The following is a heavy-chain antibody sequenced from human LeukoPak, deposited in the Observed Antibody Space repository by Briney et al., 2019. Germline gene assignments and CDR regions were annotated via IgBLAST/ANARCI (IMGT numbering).Heavy chain of an antibody. V-gene: IGHV4-61*02. CDR1: GGSISSGSYY. J-gene: IGHJ5*02. D-gene: IGHD6-13*01. Sequence: SQTLSLTCTVSGGSISSGSYYWSWIRQPAGKGLEWIGRIYTSGSTNYNPSLKSRVTISVDTSKNQFSLKLSSVTAADTAVYYCAREKEQQLENWFGPWGQGTLVTVSS. CDR3: AREKEQQLENWFGP. CDR2: IYTSGST.